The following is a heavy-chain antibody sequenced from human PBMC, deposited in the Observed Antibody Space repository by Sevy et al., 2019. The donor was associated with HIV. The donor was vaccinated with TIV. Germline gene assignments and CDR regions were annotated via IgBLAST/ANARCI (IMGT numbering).Heavy chain of an antibody. J-gene: IGHJ5*02. Sequence: GESLKISCKGSGYSFTSYWIGWVRQMPGKGLEWMGIIYPGDSDTRYSPSFQGQVTISADKSISTAYLQWSSLKASDTAMYYCARVTMGRGVINWFDPWGQRTLVTVSS. D-gene: IGHD3-10*01. CDR3: ARVTMGRGVINWFDP. CDR2: IYPGDSDT. V-gene: IGHV5-51*01. CDR1: GYSFTSYW.